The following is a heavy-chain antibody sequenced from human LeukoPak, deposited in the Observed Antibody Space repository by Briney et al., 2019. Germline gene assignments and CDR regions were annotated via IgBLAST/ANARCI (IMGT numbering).Heavy chain of an antibody. CDR2: MNPNSGNT. J-gene: IGHJ5*02. V-gene: IGHV1-8*03. CDR1: GYTFTSYD. D-gene: IGHD6-19*01. Sequence: ASVKVSCKASGYTFTSYDINWVRQATGQGLEWMGWMNPNSGNTGYAQKFQGRVTITRNTSISTAYMELSSLRSEDTAVYYCARETEDSSAWYVGSSYNWFDPWGQGTLVTVSS. CDR3: ARETEDSSAWYVGSSYNWFDP.